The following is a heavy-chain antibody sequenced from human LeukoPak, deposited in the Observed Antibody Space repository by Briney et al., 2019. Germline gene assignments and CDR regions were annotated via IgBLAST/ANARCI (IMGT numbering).Heavy chain of an antibody. CDR3: AREEYPNWYFDL. CDR2: ISGSGGST. CDR1: GFTFSTLA. Sequence: GGSLRLSCAASGFTFSTLAMSWVRQAPGKGLEWVSAISGSGGSTYYADSVKGRFTISRDNSKNTLYLQMNSLRAEDTAVYYCAREEYPNWYFDLWGRGTLVTVSS. J-gene: IGHJ2*01. D-gene: IGHD2-2*01. V-gene: IGHV3-23*01.